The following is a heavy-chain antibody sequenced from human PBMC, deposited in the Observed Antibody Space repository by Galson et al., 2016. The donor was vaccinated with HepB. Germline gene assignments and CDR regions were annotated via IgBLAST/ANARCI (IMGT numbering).Heavy chain of an antibody. Sequence: SLRLSCAASEFTFSTYAMHWVRQAPGKGLEWVSVICSDGNETYYADAVKGRFTISRDNSKNTVFLEMSSLRDEDTALYYCARGFRLGYTTGWLDCWGQGTLVTVSP. CDR1: EFTFSTYA. D-gene: IGHD6-19*01. V-gene: IGHV3-33*01. CDR3: ARGFRLGYTTGWLDC. CDR2: ICSDGNET. J-gene: IGHJ4*02.